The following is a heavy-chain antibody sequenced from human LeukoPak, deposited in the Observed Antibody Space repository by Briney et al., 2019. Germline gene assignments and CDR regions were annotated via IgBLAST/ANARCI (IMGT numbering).Heavy chain of an antibody. Sequence: GGSLRLSCAASGFTFSSYSMNWVRQAPGKGLEWVSFISSSSSYIYYADSVKGRFTISRDNAKNSLYLQMNSLRAEDTAVYFCARGLRGITFGGVIAGDFWGQGTLVTVSS. CDR1: GFTFSSYS. D-gene: IGHD3-16*02. CDR2: ISSSSSYI. V-gene: IGHV3-21*01. J-gene: IGHJ4*02. CDR3: ARGLRGITFGGVIAGDF.